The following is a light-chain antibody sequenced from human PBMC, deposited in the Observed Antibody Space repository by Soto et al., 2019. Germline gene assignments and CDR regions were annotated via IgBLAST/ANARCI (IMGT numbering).Light chain of an antibody. V-gene: IGKV3-15*01. CDR1: QSVSNN. CDR2: KTS. CDR3: QQYNDWPPIT. Sequence: VMTQSPATLSVSPGERVTLSGRASQSVSNNLVWYQQKPGQAPRVVIYKTSTRATGIPARFSGSGSGTEFTLTISSLQSEDVAFYYCQQYNDWPPITFGQGTRLEIK. J-gene: IGKJ5*01.